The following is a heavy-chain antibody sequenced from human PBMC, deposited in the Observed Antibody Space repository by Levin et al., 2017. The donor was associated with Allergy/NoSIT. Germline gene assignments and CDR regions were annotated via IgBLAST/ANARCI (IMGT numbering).Heavy chain of an antibody. J-gene: IGHJ4*02. Sequence: GESLKISCAASGFTFSSYWMNWVRQAPGKGLEWVANIKQDGSEKYYVDSVKGRFTISRDNAKNSLYLQMNGLRVEDTAVYYCATSRTFDYWGQGTLVTVSS. CDR3: ATSRTFDY. CDR2: IKQDGSEK. D-gene: IGHD1-1*01. CDR1: GFTFSSYW. V-gene: IGHV3-7*01.